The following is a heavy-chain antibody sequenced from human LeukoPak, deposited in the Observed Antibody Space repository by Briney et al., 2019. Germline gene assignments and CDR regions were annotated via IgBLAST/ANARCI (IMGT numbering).Heavy chain of an antibody. Sequence: SETLSLTCTVSGGPVSSGSYYWSWIRQPPGKGLEWIGYIYYSGSTNYNPSLKSRVTISVDTSKNQFSLKLSSVTAADTAVYYCASTSAAMGRYFQHWGQGTLVTVSS. D-gene: IGHD2-2*01. V-gene: IGHV4-61*01. CDR3: ASTSAAMGRYFQH. J-gene: IGHJ1*01. CDR1: GGPVSSGSYY. CDR2: IYYSGST.